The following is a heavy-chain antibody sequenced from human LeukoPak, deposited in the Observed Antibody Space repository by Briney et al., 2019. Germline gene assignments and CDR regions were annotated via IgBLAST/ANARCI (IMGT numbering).Heavy chain of an antibody. CDR1: GGTFSSYA. J-gene: IGHJ4*02. D-gene: IGHD3-22*01. V-gene: IGHV1-69*04. CDR2: IIPILGIA. Sequence: SVKVSCKASGGTFSSYAISWVRQAPGQGLEWMGRIIPILGIANYAQKFQGRVTITADKSTSTAYMELSSLRSEDTAVYYCEISASYYYDSSGYYPYFDYWGQGTLVTVSS. CDR3: EISASYYYDSSGYYPYFDY.